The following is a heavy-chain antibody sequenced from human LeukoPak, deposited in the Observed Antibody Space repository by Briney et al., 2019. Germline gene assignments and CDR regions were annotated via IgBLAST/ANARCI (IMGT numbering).Heavy chain of an antibody. J-gene: IGHJ6*02. CDR3: ARVWYSSGWYGIVYYYYGMDV. CDR1: GYTVTIYG. V-gene: IGHV1-18*01. CDR2: ISAYNGNT. D-gene: IGHD6-19*01. Sequence: ASVNVSCKASGYTVTIYGISWVRQAPGQGLEWMGWISAYNGNTNYAQKLQGRVTMTTDTSTSTAYMELRSLRSDDTAVYYCARVWYSSGWYGIVYYYYGMDVWGQGTTVTVSS.